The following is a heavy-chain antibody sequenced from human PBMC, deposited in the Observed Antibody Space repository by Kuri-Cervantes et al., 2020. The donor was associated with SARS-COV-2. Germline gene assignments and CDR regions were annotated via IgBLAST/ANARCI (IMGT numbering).Heavy chain of an antibody. CDR1: GGSFSGYY. J-gene: IGHJ3*02. Sequence: LSLTCAVYGGSFSGYYWSWIRQPPGKGLEWVGRIKSKTDGGTTDYAVPVKGRFTISRDDSKNTLYLQINSLKTEDTAVYYCTTEAFLVHTYAFDIWGQGTMVTVSS. V-gene: IGHV3-15*01. D-gene: IGHD2/OR15-2a*01. CDR3: TTEAFLVHTYAFDI. CDR2: IKSKTDGGTT.